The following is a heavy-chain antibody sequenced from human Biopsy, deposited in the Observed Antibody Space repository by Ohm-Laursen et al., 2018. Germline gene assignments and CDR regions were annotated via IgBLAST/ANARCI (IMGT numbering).Heavy chain of an antibody. V-gene: IGHV1-46*01. CDR3: ARNTGWYGGLYYFDY. CDR2: INPSGSTT. Sequence: ASVKVSCKPSGYTFTAFSVHWLRQAPGQGFEWMGMINPSGSTTSYPQIFQDRVTMTRDTSKSTVYMELSSLRSADTAVYFCARNTGWYGGLYYFDYWGQGTLVTVSS. D-gene: IGHD6-19*01. J-gene: IGHJ4*02. CDR1: GYTFTAFS.